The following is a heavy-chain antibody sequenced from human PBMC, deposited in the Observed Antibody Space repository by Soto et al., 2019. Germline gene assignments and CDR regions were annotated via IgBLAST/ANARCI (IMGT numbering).Heavy chain of an antibody. Sequence: SETLSLTCTVSGGSISNSYWSWIRQPPGKGLEWIGYIFYSGSTSYNPSLKSRVTISVDTSRNHFSLRLSSVTAADTAVYYCARTNPPINYYFDSWGQGTLVTVSS. CDR2: IFYSGST. J-gene: IGHJ4*02. CDR1: GGSISNSY. V-gene: IGHV4-59*01. CDR3: ARTNPPINYYFDS. D-gene: IGHD1-20*01.